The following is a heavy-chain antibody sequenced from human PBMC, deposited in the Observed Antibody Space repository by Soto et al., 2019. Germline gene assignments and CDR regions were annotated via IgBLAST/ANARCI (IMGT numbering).Heavy chain of an antibody. Sequence: QVQVQESGPGLVRPSETLSLNCLVSGDSISNYYWGWIRQTPGRGLEYIAYISYNGRSSYNRSLQSRVTMSLDTSKNQVSLKLTSVTAEDAATYYCASTSPSWTHIWIWGQGTPVTVAA. CDR1: GDSISNYY. V-gene: IGHV4-59*13. J-gene: IGHJ4*02. CDR3: ASTSPSWTHIWI. CDR2: ISYNGRS. D-gene: IGHD1-1*01.